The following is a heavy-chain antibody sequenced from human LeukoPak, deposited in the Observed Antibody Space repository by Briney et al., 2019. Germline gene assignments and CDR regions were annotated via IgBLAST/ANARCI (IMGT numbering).Heavy chain of an antibody. CDR2: MNPNSGNT. CDR1: GYPFSSCG. J-gene: IGHJ4*02. D-gene: IGHD2-21*01. V-gene: IGHV1-8*02. CDR3: YSNVALNDY. Sequence: ASVKVSCKTFGYPFSSCGINWVRQATGQGLEWMGWMNPNSGNTGYAQKFQGRVTMTRNTSISTAYMELSSLRSEDTAVYYCYSNVALNDYWGQGTLVTVSS.